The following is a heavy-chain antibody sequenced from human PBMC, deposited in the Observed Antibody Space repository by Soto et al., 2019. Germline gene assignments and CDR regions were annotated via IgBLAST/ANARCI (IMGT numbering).Heavy chain of an antibody. CDR3: ARGGYRFGVLTNFDY. CDR2: IYYSGGT. Sequence: QVQLQESGPGLVKTSQTLSLTCTVSGGSISSGSFYWSWIRQHPGKGLEWIGYIYYSGGTYYNPSLKSRVSVSVDTSKNQFSLTLSSVTAADTAVYYCARGGYRFGVLTNFDYWGQGTLVTVSS. J-gene: IGHJ4*02. D-gene: IGHD3-3*01. V-gene: IGHV4-31*03. CDR1: GGSISSGSFY.